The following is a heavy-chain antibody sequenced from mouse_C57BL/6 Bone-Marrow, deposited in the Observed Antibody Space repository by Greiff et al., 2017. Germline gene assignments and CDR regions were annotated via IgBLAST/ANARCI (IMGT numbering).Heavy chain of an antibody. V-gene: IGHV1-82*01. J-gene: IGHJ2*01. CDR3: ATTAQATYGYFDY. Sequence: VQLQQSGPELVKPGASVKISCKASGYAFSSSWMNWVKQRPGQGLAWIGRIYPGDGDTNYNGKFKGKATLTADKSSSTAYMQLSSLTSEDSAVYVCATTAQATYGYFDYWGQGTTLTVSS. D-gene: IGHD3-2*02. CDR1: GYAFSSSW. CDR2: IYPGDGDT.